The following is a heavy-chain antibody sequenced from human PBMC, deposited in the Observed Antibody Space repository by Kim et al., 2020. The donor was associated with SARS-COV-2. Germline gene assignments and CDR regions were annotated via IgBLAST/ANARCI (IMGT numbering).Heavy chain of an antibody. J-gene: IGHJ4*02. CDR2: IYYSGST. Sequence: SETLSLTCTVSGGSISSSSYYWGWIRQPPGKGLEWIGSIYYSGSTYYNPSLKSRVTISVDTSKNQFSLKLSSVTAADTAVYYCARLYSSSWYKPSPSIDYWGQGTLVTVSS. D-gene: IGHD6-13*01. CDR3: ARLYSSSWYKPSPSIDY. CDR1: GGSISSSSYY. V-gene: IGHV4-39*01.